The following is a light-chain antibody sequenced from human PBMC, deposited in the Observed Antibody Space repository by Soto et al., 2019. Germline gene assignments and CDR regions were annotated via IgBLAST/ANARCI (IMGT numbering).Light chain of an antibody. V-gene: IGKV1-39*01. CDR1: QSIHSY. J-gene: IGKJ4*01. Sequence: DIQMTQSPSSLSASLGDRFAIAFRASQSIHSYLNWFQQKPGKVPKVLISGASTLESGAPSRFSGSGSGTDFTLTISSLQPEDFATYYCQQSYSTPLTFGGGTKVDIK. CDR2: GAS. CDR3: QQSYSTPLT.